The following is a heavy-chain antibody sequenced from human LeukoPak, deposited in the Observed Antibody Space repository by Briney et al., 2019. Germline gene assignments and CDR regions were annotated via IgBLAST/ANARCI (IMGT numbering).Heavy chain of an antibody. CDR1: GDFISNSTYY. J-gene: IGHJ4*02. V-gene: IGHV4-39*01. D-gene: IGHD2-2*01. CDR3: TRGVSTAVY. CDR2: FYYTGGT. Sequence: TSETLSLTCTVPGDFISNSTYYWGWIRQSPGKGLEWIGNFYYTGGTYYNPSLKSRVTISVDTSKNQFSLKLTSVTAADTSIYYCTRGVSTAVYWGQGTLVTVSS.